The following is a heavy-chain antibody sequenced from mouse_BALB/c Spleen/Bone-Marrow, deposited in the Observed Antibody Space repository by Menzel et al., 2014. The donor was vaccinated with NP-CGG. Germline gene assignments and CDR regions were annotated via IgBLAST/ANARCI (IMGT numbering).Heavy chain of an antibody. V-gene: IGHV1-80*01. D-gene: IGHD2-10*02. J-gene: IGHJ2*01. CDR2: IYPGDGET. CDR3: ARKYGDY. Sequence: QVQLKESGAELMRPGSSVKISCKASGYPFSSYWMSWVKQRPGQGLEWIGQIYPGDGETNYNGKFKGNATLTADKSSSTAYMQLISLTSEDSAVYFCARKYGDYWGQGTTLTVSS. CDR1: GYPFSSYW.